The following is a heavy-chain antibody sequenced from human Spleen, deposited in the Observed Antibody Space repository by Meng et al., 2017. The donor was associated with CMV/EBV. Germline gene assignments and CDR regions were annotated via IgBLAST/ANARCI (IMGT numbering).Heavy chain of an antibody. D-gene: IGHD2-2*01. CDR2: IGTAGDT. J-gene: IGHJ5*02. Sequence: GESLKISCAASGFTFSSYDMHWVRQATGKGLEWVSAIGTAGDTYYPGSVKGRFTISRENAKNSLYLQMNSLRAGDTAVYYCAKGQYQLLARFDPWGQGTLVTVSS. CDR1: GFTFSSYD. CDR3: AKGQYQLLARFDP. V-gene: IGHV3-13*01.